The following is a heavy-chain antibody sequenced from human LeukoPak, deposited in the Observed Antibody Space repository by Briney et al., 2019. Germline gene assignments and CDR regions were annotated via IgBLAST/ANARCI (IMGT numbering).Heavy chain of an antibody. V-gene: IGHV3-23*01. D-gene: IGHD5-18*01. CDR2: ISDSGRAT. CDR1: GFTFSDYA. CDR3: ARHDSFIPY. Sequence: PGGSLRLSCAASGFTFSDYAISWVRQAPGKGLEWVSGISDSGRATYYADSVKGRYTISRDNSKNTVSLQMNSLTAEDTAVYFCARHDSFIPYWGQGTPVTVSP. J-gene: IGHJ4*02.